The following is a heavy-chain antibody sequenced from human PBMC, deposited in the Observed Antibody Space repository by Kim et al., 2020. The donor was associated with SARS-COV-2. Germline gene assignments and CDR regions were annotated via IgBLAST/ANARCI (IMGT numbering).Heavy chain of an antibody. J-gene: IGHJ3*02. D-gene: IGHD3-22*01. Sequence: NYNPSLKSRVTISVDKSKNQFSLKLSSVTAADTAVYYCARESAVISAFDIWGQGTMVTVSS. V-gene: IGHV4-4*02. CDR3: ARESAVISAFDI.